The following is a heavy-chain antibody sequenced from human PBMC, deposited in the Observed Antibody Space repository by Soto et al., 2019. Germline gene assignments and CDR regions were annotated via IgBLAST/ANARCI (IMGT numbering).Heavy chain of an antibody. D-gene: IGHD1-26*01. CDR3: ARERPSELLDY. J-gene: IGHJ4*02. CDR2: IYHSGST. Sequence: PSETLSLTCAVSGGSISSGGYSWSWIRQPPGKGLEWIGYIYHSGSTYYNPSLKSRVTISVDTSKNQFSLKLSSVTAADTAVYYCARERPSELLDYWGQGTLVTVSS. V-gene: IGHV4-30-2*01. CDR1: GGSISSGGYS.